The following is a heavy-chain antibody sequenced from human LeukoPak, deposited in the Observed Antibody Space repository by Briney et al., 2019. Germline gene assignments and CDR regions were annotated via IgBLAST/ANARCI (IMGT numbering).Heavy chain of an antibody. CDR1: GFTFSSYS. CDR3: ARDFHRLYYDSSGYNAFDI. Sequence: PGGSLRLSCAASGFTFSSYSMNWVRQAPGKGLEWVLYISAISSSSTYYADSVKGRFTISRDNAKNSLYLQTNSLRAEDTAVYYCARDFHRLYYDSSGYNAFDIWGQGTMVAVSS. CDR2: ISAISSSST. J-gene: IGHJ3*02. V-gene: IGHV3-48*04. D-gene: IGHD3-22*01.